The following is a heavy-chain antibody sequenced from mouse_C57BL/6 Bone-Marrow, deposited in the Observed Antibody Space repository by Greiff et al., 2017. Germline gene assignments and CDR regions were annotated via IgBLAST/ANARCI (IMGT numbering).Heavy chain of an antibody. Sequence: EVQLQQSGGDLVKPGGSLKLSCAASGFTFSSYGMYWVRQTPDKRLEWVATISSGGSYTSYTDSVKGRFTISRDNAKTTLYLQMSSLKSEDTAMYYCARNYYAMDYWGQGTSVTVSS. CDR3: ARNYYAMDY. CDR1: GFTFSSYG. V-gene: IGHV5-6*01. CDR2: ISSGGSYT. J-gene: IGHJ4*01.